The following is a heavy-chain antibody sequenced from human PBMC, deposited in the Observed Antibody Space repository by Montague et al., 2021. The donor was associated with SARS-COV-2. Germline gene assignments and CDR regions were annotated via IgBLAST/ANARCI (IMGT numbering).Heavy chain of an antibody. Sequence: SLRLSCAASGFTFSSYALHWVRQAPGKGLEWVADISHEGSYKYYADSVKGRFTISRDNSKNTLYLDMNSLRAEDTALHYCARDLESTGYFYPHYYHGMDVWGQGTTVTVSS. J-gene: IGHJ6*02. CDR2: ISHEGSYK. CDR3: ARDLESTGYFYPHYYHGMDV. CDR1: GFTFSSYA. V-gene: IGHV3-30*04. D-gene: IGHD3-3*01.